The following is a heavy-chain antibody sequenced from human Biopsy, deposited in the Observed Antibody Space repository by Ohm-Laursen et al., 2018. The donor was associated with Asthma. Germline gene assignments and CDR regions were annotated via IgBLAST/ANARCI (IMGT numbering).Heavy chain of an antibody. CDR3: ARRGITGTTLDY. Sequence: SETLPLTCAVSGGSISSSSYYWGWIRQPPGKGLEWIGSIYYNGRTYYNPSLKSRVTISVDTSKKQLSLQLSSVTAADTAVYYCARRGITGTTLDYWGQGTLVTVSS. D-gene: IGHD1-7*01. CDR2: IYYNGRT. V-gene: IGHV4-39*01. J-gene: IGHJ4*02. CDR1: GGSISSSSYY.